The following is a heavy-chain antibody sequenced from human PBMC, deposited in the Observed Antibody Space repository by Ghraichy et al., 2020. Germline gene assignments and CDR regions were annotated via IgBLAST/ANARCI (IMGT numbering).Heavy chain of an antibody. CDR3: ARSDYYDPLRALDS. CDR2: IYYSGAT. Sequence: SETLSLTCSVSAGSISSYYWSWVRQPPGKGLEWIGYIYYSGATNYNPSLMSRVTMSVDTSRNQFSLKLSSVTAADTALYYCARSDYYDPLRALDSWGQGTLVTVSS. CDR1: AGSISSYY. D-gene: IGHD3-22*01. J-gene: IGHJ4*02. V-gene: IGHV4-59*01.